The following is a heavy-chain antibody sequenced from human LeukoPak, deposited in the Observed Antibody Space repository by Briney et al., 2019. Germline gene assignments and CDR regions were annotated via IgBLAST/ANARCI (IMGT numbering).Heavy chain of an antibody. V-gene: IGHV3-23*01. D-gene: IGHD6-19*01. J-gene: IGHJ3*02. CDR1: GXTFSSYA. CDR3: AKDLPIAVAGSPDAFDI. CDR2: ISGSGGST. Sequence: GGSLRLSCAASGXTFSSYAMSWVRQAPGKGLEWVSAISGSGGSTYYADSVKGRFTISRDNSKNTLYLQMNSLRAEDTAVYYCAKDLPIAVAGSPDAFDIWGQGTMVTVSS.